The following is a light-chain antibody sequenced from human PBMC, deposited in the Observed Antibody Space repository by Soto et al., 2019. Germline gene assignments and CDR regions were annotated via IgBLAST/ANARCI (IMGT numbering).Light chain of an antibody. Sequence: EIVMTQSPATLSVSPGERATLSCRASQSVSSNLAWYQQKPGRAPRLLIYGASTRVTGVPARFSGSGSGTEFTLTISSLQSSDFAVYYCQQYNNWPPWAFGQGTKVEIK. V-gene: IGKV3-15*01. CDR1: QSVSSN. CDR3: QQYNNWPPWA. CDR2: GAS. J-gene: IGKJ1*01.